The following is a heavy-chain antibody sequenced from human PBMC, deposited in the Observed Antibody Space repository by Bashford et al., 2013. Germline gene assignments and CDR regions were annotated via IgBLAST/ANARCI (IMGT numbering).Heavy chain of an antibody. CDR1: GFTFSSYA. Sequence: GSLRLSCAASGFTFSSYAMSWVRQAPGKGLEWVSAMSGSGDTTYYADSVRDRFTISRDNSKNTLFLQMNSLRAEDTAVYYCAKGLGDGRPRYFDLWGRGTLVTVSS. CDR3: AKGLGDGRPRYFDL. V-gene: IGHV3-23*01. J-gene: IGHJ2*01. D-gene: IGHD5-24*01. CDR2: MSGSGDTT.